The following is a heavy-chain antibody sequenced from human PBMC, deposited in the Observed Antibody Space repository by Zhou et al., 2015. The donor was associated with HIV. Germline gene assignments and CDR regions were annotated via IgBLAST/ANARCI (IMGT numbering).Heavy chain of an antibody. CDR3: ASEYSSGYNGSPRY. V-gene: IGHV1-69*01. Sequence: QVQLVQSGAEVKKPGSSVKVSCTGPRDTFNNYPISWVRQAPGQGLEWMGGIIPSFDTKNYAQKFLGRLTITADESTSTSYMELSGLRSEDTAVYYCASEYSSGYNGSPRYWGQGTLVTVSS. CDR1: RDTFNNYP. D-gene: IGHD3-22*01. J-gene: IGHJ4*02. CDR2: IIPSFDTK.